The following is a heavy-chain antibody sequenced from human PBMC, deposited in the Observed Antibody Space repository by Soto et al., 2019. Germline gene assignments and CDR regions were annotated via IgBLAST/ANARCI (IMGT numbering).Heavy chain of an antibody. J-gene: IGHJ4*02. V-gene: IGHV1-58*01. D-gene: IGHD3-22*01. CDR1: GFTFTSSA. Sequence: GAPVKVSCKASGFTFTSSAVQWVQQARGQRLEWIGWIVVGSGNTNYAQKFQERVTITRDMSTSTAYMELSSLRSEDTAVYYCAARAPDYYDSSGFDYWGQGTLVTVSS. CDR3: AARAPDYYDSSGFDY. CDR2: IVVGSGNT.